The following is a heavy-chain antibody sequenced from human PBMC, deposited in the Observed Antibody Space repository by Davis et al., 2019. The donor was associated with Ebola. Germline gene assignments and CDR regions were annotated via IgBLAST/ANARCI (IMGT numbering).Heavy chain of an antibody. Sequence: SETLSLTCTVSGGSVSSGSYYWSWIRQPPEKGLEWVGYIYYSGSTNCNPSLKSRVTISVDTSKNQFSLKLSSVTAADTAVYYCARTHTAMVTTNWFDPWGQGTLVTVSS. CDR2: IYYSGST. CDR3: ARTHTAMVTTNWFDP. V-gene: IGHV4-61*01. J-gene: IGHJ5*02. CDR1: GGSVSSGSYY. D-gene: IGHD5-18*01.